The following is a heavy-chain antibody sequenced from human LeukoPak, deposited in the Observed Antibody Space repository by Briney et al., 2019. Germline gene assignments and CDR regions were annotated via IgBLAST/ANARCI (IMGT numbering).Heavy chain of an antibody. CDR2: ISGSGDDI. CDR3: VRDIRAVGITLYFDY. Sequence: PGGSLRLFCAASGFSFSNYYMSWIRQTPGKGLEWLSYISGSGDDIHHADSVKGRFTISRDNARNSLYLQMNSLRAEDTAMYYCVRDIRAVGITLYFDYWGQGILVTVTS. J-gene: IGHJ4*02. D-gene: IGHD3-22*01. CDR1: GFSFSNYY. V-gene: IGHV3-11*01.